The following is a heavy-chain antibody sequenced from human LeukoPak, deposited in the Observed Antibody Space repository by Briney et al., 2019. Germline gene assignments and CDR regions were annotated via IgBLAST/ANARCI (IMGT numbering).Heavy chain of an antibody. D-gene: IGHD2-2*02. CDR3: ARGYQLLYAGSYYFDY. CDR2: MNPNSGNT. CDR1: GYTFSSYD. Sequence: ASVKVSCKASGYTFSSYDINWVRQATGQGLEWMGWMNPNSGNTGYAQKFQGRVTMTRDSSISTAYMELTSLRSEDTAVYYCARGYQLLYAGSYYFDYWGQGTPVTVSS. V-gene: IGHV1-8*01. J-gene: IGHJ4*02.